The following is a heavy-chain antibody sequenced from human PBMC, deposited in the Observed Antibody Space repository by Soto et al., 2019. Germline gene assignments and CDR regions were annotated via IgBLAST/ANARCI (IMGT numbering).Heavy chain of an antibody. CDR1: GFTFSSYA. Sequence: GGSLRLSCAASGFTFSSYAVSWVRQAPGKGLEWVSAISGSGGSTYYADSVKGRFTISRDNSKNTLYLQMNSLRAEDTAVYYCAKGNYYDSSGYPDYWGQGTLVTVSS. CDR2: ISGSGGST. J-gene: IGHJ4*02. V-gene: IGHV3-23*01. CDR3: AKGNYYDSSGYPDY. D-gene: IGHD3-22*01.